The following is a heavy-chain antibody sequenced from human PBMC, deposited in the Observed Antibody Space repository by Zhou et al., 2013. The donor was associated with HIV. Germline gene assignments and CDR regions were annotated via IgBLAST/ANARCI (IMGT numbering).Heavy chain of an antibody. CDR2: LSSYRGHT. V-gene: IGHV1-18*04. CDR1: GYTFTGYY. J-gene: IGHJ6*03. D-gene: IGHD6-19*01. CDR3: ARALSTRWIGGGFYYMDV. Sequence: QVQLVQSGSEVKKHGASVKVSCKASGYTFTGYYMHWVRQAPGQGLEWVGWLSSYRGHTNYAQKLQGRVSVTTDTSTNTAYMELRSLRSDDTAVYYCARALSTRWIGGGFYYMDVWGKGTTVAVS.